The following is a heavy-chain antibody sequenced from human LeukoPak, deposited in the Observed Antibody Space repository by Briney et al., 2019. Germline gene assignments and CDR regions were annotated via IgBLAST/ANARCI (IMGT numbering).Heavy chain of an antibody. CDR3: AREGITIFGVVPRGGFDY. J-gene: IGHJ4*02. V-gene: IGHV4-59*12. D-gene: IGHD3-3*01. CDR2: IYYSGST. CDR1: GGSISSYY. Sequence: SETLSLTCTVSGGSISSYYWSWIRHPPGEGLEWIGYIYYSGSTNYNPSLKSRVTISVDTSKSQFSLKLSSVTDADTAVYYCAREGITIFGVVPRGGFDYWGQGTLVTVSS.